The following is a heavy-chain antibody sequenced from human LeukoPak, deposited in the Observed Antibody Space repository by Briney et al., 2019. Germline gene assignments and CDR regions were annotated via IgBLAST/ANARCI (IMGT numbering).Heavy chain of an antibody. CDR3: ARETCSRTACPFDY. CDR2: IYYSGST. V-gene: IGHV4-30-4*08. D-gene: IGHD2-2*01. J-gene: IGHJ4*02. Sequence: PSQTLSLTCTVSGGSISSGDYYWSWIRQPAGRGLEWIGYIYYSGSTYYNPPLKSRLTISVDTSKNQFSLKLSSVTAADTAVYYCARETCSRTACPFDYWGQGTLVTVSS. CDR1: GGSISSGDYY.